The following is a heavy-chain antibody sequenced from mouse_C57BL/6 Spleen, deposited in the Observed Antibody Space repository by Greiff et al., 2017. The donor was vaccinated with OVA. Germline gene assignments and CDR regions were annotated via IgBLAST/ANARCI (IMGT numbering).Heavy chain of an antibody. J-gene: IGHJ2*01. V-gene: IGHV1-85*01. Sequence: QVQLQQSGPELVKPGASVKLSCKASGYTFTSYDINWVKQRPGQGLEWIGWIYPRDGSTKYNEKFKGKATLTVATSSSTAYMALHSLTSEDSAVYFCARSSPGYGSSSRTFEYWGQGTTLTVSS. CDR3: ARSSPGYGSSSRTFEY. CDR1: GYTFTSYD. D-gene: IGHD1-1*01. CDR2: IYPRDGST.